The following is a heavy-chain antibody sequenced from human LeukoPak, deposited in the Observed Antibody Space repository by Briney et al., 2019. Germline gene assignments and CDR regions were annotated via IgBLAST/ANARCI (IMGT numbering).Heavy chain of an antibody. D-gene: IGHD3-3*01. Sequence: PSETLSLTCAVYGGSFSGYYWSWIRQPPGKGLEWIGEINHSGSTNYNPSLKSRVTISVDTSKNQFSLKLSSVTAADTAVYYCARGLFDLWSGYPFDYWGQGTLVTVSS. J-gene: IGHJ4*02. CDR3: ARGLFDLWSGYPFDY. V-gene: IGHV4-34*01. CDR1: GGSFSGYY. CDR2: INHSGST.